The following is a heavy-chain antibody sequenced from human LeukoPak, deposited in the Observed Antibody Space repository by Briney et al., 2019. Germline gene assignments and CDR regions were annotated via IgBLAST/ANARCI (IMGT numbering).Heavy chain of an antibody. J-gene: IGHJ4*02. V-gene: IGHV1-2*02. CDR3: ARDGRLTIFVRGIITEGSPPKN. D-gene: IGHD3-10*01. CDR1: GYTFTDSY. CDR2: INPKTGGT. Sequence: ASVKVSCTASGYTFTDSYTHWVRQAPGQGLEWMGWINPKTGGTNYAQRFQGRVTMTRDTSIRTAYMELNSLRSDDTAVYYCARDGRLTIFVRGIITEGSPPKNWGQGTLVTVSS.